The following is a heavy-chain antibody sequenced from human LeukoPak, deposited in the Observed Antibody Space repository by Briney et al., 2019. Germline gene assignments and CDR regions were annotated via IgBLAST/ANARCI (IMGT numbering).Heavy chain of an antibody. J-gene: IGHJ5*02. V-gene: IGHV3-11*01. CDR2: ISSSGSTI. Sequence: SLRLYCAASGFTISDYYMSWLRQAPRKGLEWVSYISSSGSTIYYADSVKGRFTISRDNAKNSLYLQMNSLRAEDTAVYYCAKPHFTAWSWFDPWGQGTLVTVSS. CDR3: AKPHFTAWSWFDP. D-gene: IGHD2-21*01. CDR1: GFTISDYY.